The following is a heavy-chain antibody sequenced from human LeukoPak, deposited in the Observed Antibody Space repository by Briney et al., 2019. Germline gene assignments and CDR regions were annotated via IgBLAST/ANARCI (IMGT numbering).Heavy chain of an antibody. Sequence: GASVKVSCKASGYTFTSYAMHWVRQAPGQRLEWMGWINAGNGNTKYSQKFQGRVTITRDTSASTAYMELSSLRSEDTAVYYCGRGLSTVVAATHCDYWGQGTLVTVSP. CDR1: GYTFTSYA. D-gene: IGHD2-15*01. V-gene: IGHV1-3*01. CDR2: INAGNGNT. J-gene: IGHJ4*02. CDR3: GRGLSTVVAATHCDY.